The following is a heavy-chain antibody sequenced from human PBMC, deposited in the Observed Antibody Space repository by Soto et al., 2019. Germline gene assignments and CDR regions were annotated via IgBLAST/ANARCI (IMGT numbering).Heavy chain of an antibody. CDR1: GGSFSGYY. J-gene: IGHJ5*02. Sequence: QVQLQQWGAGLLKPSETLSLTCAVYGGSFSGYYWSWIRQPPGKGLEWIGEINHSGSTNYNPSLRSRVTISVDPSKNQVSLKLSSVTAADTAVYYCARGRHPSSPSRRRFDPWGQGTLVTVSS. CDR2: INHSGST. D-gene: IGHD2-2*01. CDR3: ARGRHPSSPSRRRFDP. V-gene: IGHV4-34*01.